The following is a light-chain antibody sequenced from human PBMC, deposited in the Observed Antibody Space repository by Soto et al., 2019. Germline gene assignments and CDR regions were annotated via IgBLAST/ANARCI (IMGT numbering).Light chain of an antibody. CDR2: DAS. Sequence: DIQLTQSPSSLSASVGDKVTITCRASQSIRSYLNWVQQKPGNAPKLLIYDASSLQTGVPSRFSGSGSGTDFSLTISSLQPEDFATYYCQQSYSTPPWTFGQGTKVEIK. J-gene: IGKJ1*01. CDR3: QQSYSTPPWT. V-gene: IGKV1-39*01. CDR1: QSIRSY.